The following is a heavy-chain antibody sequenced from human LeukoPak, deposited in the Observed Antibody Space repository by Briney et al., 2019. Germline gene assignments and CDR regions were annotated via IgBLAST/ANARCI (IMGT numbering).Heavy chain of an antibody. D-gene: IGHD2-2*01. CDR1: GGSISSSNW. J-gene: IGHJ5*02. V-gene: IGHV4-4*02. CDR2: INHSGST. Sequence: SETLSLTCAVSGGSISSSNWWSWVRQPPGKGLEWIGEINHSGSTNYNPSLKSRVTISVDTSKNQFSLKLSSVTAADTAVYYCARVRGPYCSSTSCQTRNWFDPWGQGTLVTVSS. CDR3: ARVRGPYCSSTSCQTRNWFDP.